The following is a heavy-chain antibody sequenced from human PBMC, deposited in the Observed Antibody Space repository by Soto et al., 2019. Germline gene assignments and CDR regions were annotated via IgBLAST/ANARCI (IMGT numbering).Heavy chain of an antibody. J-gene: IGHJ6*02. CDR1: GYTITELS. Sequence: ASVKVSCKVSGYTITELSMHWVRQAPGKGLEWMGGFDPEDGETIYAQKFQGRVTMTEDTSTDTAYMELSSLRSEDTAVYYCATTHPRGYSYGLYYYYYYGMDVWGQGTTVPGSS. D-gene: IGHD5-18*01. CDR3: ATTHPRGYSYGLYYYYYYGMDV. V-gene: IGHV1-24*01. CDR2: FDPEDGET.